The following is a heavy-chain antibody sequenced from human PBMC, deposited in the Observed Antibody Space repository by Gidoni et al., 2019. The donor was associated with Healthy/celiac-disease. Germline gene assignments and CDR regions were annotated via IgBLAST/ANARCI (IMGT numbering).Heavy chain of an antibody. V-gene: IGHV4-34*01. D-gene: IGHD6-19*01. CDR2: INHSGST. CDR3: ARGTGYQWLSWFDY. Sequence: QVQLQQRGAGLLKPSETLSLTCAVYGGAFSGYYWSWIRQPPGKGLEWIGAINHSGSTNYNPSLKSRVTISVDTSNNQFSLKLCSVTAAYTAVYYCARGTGYQWLSWFDYWGQGTLVTVSS. CDR1: GGAFSGYY. J-gene: IGHJ4*02.